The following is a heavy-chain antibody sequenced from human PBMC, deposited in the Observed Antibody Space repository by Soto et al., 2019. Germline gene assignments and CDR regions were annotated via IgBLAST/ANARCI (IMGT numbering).Heavy chain of an antibody. Sequence: GSGPTLVNPTETLTLTCTVSGFSLSNARMGVSWIRQPPGKALEWLAHIFSNDEKSYSTSLKSRLTISKDTSKSQVVLTMTNMDPVDTATYYCARTDTGSVYYDFWSGYVPGWFDPWGQGTLVTVSS. D-gene: IGHD3-3*01. V-gene: IGHV2-26*01. CDR2: IFSNDEK. J-gene: IGHJ5*02. CDR3: ARTDTGSVYYDFWSGYVPGWFDP. CDR1: GFSLSNARMG.